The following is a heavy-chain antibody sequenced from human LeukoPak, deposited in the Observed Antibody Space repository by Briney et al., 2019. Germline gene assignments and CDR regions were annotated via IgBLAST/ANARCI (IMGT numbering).Heavy chain of an antibody. D-gene: IGHD3-9*01. CDR3: ARHPSYYDILTGYASDAFDI. Sequence: SETLSLTCAVYGGSFSGYYWSWIRQPPGKGLEWIGEINHSGSTNYNPSLKSRVTISVDTSKNQFSLKLSSVTAADTAVYYCARHPSYYDILTGYASDAFDIWGQGTMVTVSS. V-gene: IGHV4-34*01. CDR2: INHSGST. J-gene: IGHJ3*02. CDR1: GGSFSGYY.